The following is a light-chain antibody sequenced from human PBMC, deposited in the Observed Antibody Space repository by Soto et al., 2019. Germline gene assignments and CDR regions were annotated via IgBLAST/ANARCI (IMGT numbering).Light chain of an antibody. V-gene: IGKV3-11*01. CDR3: QQRTDRPPWT. CDR2: DAS. Sequence: EIVMTQSPATLSVSPGEIATLYCSASQSIGLAIAWYQHKPGQAPRLLIFDASQRATGIPARFRGSGSGTDFTLSISSLEPEDFAVYYCQQRTDRPPWTFGQGTKVDIK. CDR1: QSIGLA. J-gene: IGKJ1*01.